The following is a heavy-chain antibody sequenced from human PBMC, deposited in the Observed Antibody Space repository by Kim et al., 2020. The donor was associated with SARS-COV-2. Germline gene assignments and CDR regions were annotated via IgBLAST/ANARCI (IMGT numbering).Heavy chain of an antibody. J-gene: IGHJ5*02. V-gene: IGHV1-8*01. CDR3: ARGKGYYGSGGFDP. D-gene: IGHD3-10*01. Sequence: AQTFQGRVTMTRNTSISTAYMELRSLRSEDTALYYCARGKGYYGSGGFDPWGQGTLVTVSS.